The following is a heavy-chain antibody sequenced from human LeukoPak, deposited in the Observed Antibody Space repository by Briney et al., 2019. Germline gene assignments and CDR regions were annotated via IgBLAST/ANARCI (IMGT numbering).Heavy chain of an antibody. J-gene: IGHJ6*03. CDR3: ARAHRNIVGATPPYYYYYYMDV. Sequence: GASVKVSCKASGYTFTSYGINWVRQAPGQGLEWMGWISAYNGNTNYAQKLQGRVTMTTDTSTSTAYMELRSLRSVDTAVYYCARAHRNIVGATPPYYYYYYMDVWGKGTTVTISS. CDR1: GYTFTSYG. V-gene: IGHV1-18*01. CDR2: ISAYNGNT. D-gene: IGHD1-26*01.